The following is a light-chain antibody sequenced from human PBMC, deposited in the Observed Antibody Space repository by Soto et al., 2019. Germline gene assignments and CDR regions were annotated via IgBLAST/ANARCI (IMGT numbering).Light chain of an antibody. V-gene: IGLV1-40*01. CDR3: QSYDSSLSGSSYV. CDR2: GNS. CDR1: SSNIGAGYD. Sequence: QSVLTQPPSVSGAPGQRVTNSCPGSSSNIGAGYDVHWYQQLPGTAPKLLIYGNSNRPSGVPDRFSGSKSGTSASLAITGLQAEDEADYYCQSYDSSLSGSSYVFGTGTKVTVL. J-gene: IGLJ1*01.